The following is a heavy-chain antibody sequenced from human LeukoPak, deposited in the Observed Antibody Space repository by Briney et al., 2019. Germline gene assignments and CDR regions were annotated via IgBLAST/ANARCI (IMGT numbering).Heavy chain of an antibody. Sequence: TSETLSLTCAVSGVSINSYYWNWIRQPPGKGLEWIGYIHHSGSTNNNPSLKSRVTISLDTSKNQFSLKLSSVTPADTAVYYCASSYYYDGSDYWGPFDIWGQGTMVTVSS. CDR3: ASSYYYDGSDYWGPFDI. J-gene: IGHJ3*02. CDR2: IHHSGST. D-gene: IGHD3-22*01. V-gene: IGHV4-59*01. CDR1: GVSINSYY.